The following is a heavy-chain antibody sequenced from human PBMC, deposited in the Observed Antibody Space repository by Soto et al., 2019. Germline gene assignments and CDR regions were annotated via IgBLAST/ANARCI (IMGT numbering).Heavy chain of an antibody. V-gene: IGHV3-30-3*01. CDR3: ARVMYSSDCYVKWFVP. CDR2: ISHDGINK. J-gene: IGHJ5*02. CDR1: GFSFSSYA. Sequence: QVRLVESGGGVVQPGRSLRLSCTASGFSFSSYAMYWFRQPPGKGLEWVAVISHDGINKHYADSVKGRVTVSRDNSNHSLDLQLERLRGEDTAMCYCARVMYSSDCYVKWFVPWAEGTLVTVSS. D-gene: IGHD6-19*01.